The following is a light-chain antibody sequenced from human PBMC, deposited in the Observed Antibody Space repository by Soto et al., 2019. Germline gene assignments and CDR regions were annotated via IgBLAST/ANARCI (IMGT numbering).Light chain of an antibody. V-gene: IGLV2-14*01. CDR3: SSYTSSSTGV. J-gene: IGLJ2*01. Sequence: QSVLTQPASVSGSPGQSITISCTGTSSDVGDYNYVSWYQQHPGKAPKLMIYEVSNRPAGVSNRFSGSKSGNTASLTISGLQAEDEAYYYCSSYTSSSTGVFGGGTKLTVL. CDR2: EVS. CDR1: SSDVGDYNY.